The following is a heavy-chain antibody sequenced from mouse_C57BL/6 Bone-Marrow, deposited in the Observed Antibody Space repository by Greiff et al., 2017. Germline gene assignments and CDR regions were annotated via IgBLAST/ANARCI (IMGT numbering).Heavy chain of an antibody. CDR1: GYSITSDY. Sequence: DVHLVESGPGLAKPSQTLSLTCSVTGYSITSDYWNWIRKFPGNKLEYMGYISYSGSTYYNPSLKSRISITRDTSKNQYYLQLNSVTTEDTATYYCARSGYGSSYLWYFDYWGQGTTLTVSS. CDR2: ISYSGST. J-gene: IGHJ2*01. V-gene: IGHV3-8*01. D-gene: IGHD1-1*01. CDR3: ARSGYGSSYLWYFDY.